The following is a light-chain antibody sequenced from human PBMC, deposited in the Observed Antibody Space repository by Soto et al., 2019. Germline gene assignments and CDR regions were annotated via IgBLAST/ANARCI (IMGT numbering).Light chain of an antibody. CDR3: QQSSNTPYT. J-gene: IGKJ2*01. CDR1: QSISSY. Sequence: DIQMTQSPFSLSASVGDRVTITCRASQSISSYLNWYQQKPGKAPKLLIYAASSLQSGVPSRFSGSGSGTDFTLTVSSLQPEDFATYYCQQSSNTPYTFGQWTKLEIK. CDR2: AAS. V-gene: IGKV1-39*01.